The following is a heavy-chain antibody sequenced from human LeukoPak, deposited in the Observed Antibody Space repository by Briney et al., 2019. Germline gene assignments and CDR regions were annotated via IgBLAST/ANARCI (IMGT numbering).Heavy chain of an antibody. CDR1: GGSISNY. CDR3: AGGAIVGAPHFDY. D-gene: IGHD1-26*01. CDR2: IYTSGST. Sequence: PSETLSLTCTASGGSISNYWSWIRQPAGKGLEWIGRIYTSGSTNYNPSLKSRVTMSIDTSKNQFSLKLSSVTAADTAVYYCAGGAIVGAPHFDYWGQGILVTVSS. J-gene: IGHJ4*02. V-gene: IGHV4-4*07.